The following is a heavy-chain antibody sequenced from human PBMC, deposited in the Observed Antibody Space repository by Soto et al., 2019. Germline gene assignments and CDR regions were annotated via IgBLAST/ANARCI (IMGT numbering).Heavy chain of an antibody. CDR2: INPNSGGT. D-gene: IGHD3-3*01. CDR3: ARDHEEPLWSGYYGFDP. CDR1: GYTFTGYY. V-gene: IGHV1-2*02. Sequence: ASVKVSCKASGYTFTGYYMHCVRQAPGQVLEWMGWINPNSGGTNYAQKFQGRVTMTRDTSISTAYMELSRLRSDDTAVYYCARDHEEPLWSGYYGFDPWGQGTLVTVSS. J-gene: IGHJ5*02.